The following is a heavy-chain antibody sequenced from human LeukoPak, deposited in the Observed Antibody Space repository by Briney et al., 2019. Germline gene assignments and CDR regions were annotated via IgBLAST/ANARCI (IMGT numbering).Heavy chain of an antibody. J-gene: IGHJ6*03. D-gene: IGHD6-6*01. CDR1: GYTFTSYD. V-gene: IGHV1-8*01. CDR3: ARFAKSIAARPRVYYYYMDV. CDR2: MNPTSGNT. Sequence: ASVKVSCKASGYTFTSYDINWVRQATGQGLERMGWMNPTSGNTGYAQKFQGRVTMTRNTSISTACMELSSLRSEDTAVYYCARFAKSIAARPRVYYYYMDVWGKGTTVTVSS.